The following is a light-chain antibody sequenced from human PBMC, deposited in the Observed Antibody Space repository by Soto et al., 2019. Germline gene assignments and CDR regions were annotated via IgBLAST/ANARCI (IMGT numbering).Light chain of an antibody. CDR2: EVT. Sequence: QSVLTQPPSASGSPGQSVTISCTGTSSDVGGYNYLSWYQHHPGKAPQLIIYEVTKRPSGVPNRFFGSKSGNTASLTVSGLQAEDEADYFCMSYAGMYTYVFGTGTKLTVL. V-gene: IGLV2-8*01. CDR3: MSYAGMYTYV. CDR1: SSDVGGYNY. J-gene: IGLJ1*01.